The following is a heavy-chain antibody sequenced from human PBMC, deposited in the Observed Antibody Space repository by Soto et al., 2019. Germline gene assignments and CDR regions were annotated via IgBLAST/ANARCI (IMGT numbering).Heavy chain of an antibody. CDR1: GYTFTSYH. CDR2: ISAYNGNT. D-gene: IGHD4-4*01. CDR3: ARDSPPPRE. J-gene: IGHJ4*02. V-gene: IGHV1-18*01. Sequence: QVQLVQSGAEVKKPGASVKVSCKASGYTFTSYHITWVRQAPGQGLEWMGWISAYNGNTNYAQKLQGRVTMTTDTXXXXXXXXXXXXXSDYTAXXXCARDSPPPREWGQGTLVTVSS.